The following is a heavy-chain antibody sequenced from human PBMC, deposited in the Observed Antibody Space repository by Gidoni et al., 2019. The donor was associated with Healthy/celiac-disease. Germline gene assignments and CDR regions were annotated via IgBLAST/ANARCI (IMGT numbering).Heavy chain of an antibody. D-gene: IGHD5-18*01. CDR2: RWDDGSNK. V-gene: IGHV3-33*01. CDR1: AFTFSSYC. Sequence: QVQLVESGVCVVQPGSSLQLSFPSSAFTFSSYCMHGVRQAPGKGQAWVAVRWDDGSNKYYADSVKGRFTISRDNSKNKLYLQMNSLRAEDTAVYYCARGGRGYSWDDAFDIWGQGTMVTVSS. CDR3: ARGGRGYSWDDAFDI. J-gene: IGHJ3*02.